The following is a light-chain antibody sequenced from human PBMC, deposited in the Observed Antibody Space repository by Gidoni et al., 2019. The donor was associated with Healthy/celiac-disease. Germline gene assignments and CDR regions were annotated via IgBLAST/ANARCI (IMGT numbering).Light chain of an antibody. V-gene: IGLV2-14*03. CDR1: SSDVGSYNY. J-gene: IGLJ1*01. Sequence: QSALTQPASVSGSPGQSITISCTGTSSDVGSYNYVSWYQHHPCKAPKLMIYNVSNRPSGVSNRFSGSKSGNTASLTISGLQAEDEADYYCSSYTSSSTRLFGTGTKVTVL. CDR2: NVS. CDR3: SSYTSSSTRL.